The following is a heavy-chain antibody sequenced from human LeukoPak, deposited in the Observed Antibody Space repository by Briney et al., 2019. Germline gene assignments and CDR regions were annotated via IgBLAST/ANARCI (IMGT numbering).Heavy chain of an antibody. V-gene: IGHV3-48*01. D-gene: IGHD5-24*01. CDR3: ARDGRNGYNIDY. CDR1: GFTFSSYN. CDR2: IGSWSNSI. J-gene: IGHJ4*02. Sequence: GGSLRLSCAASGFTFSSYNMNWVRQAPGKGLEWVSYIGSWSNSIYYADSVKGRFPISRDNAKNPLYPQMNSLRAEDTAVYYWARDGRNGYNIDYWGQGTLVTVSS.